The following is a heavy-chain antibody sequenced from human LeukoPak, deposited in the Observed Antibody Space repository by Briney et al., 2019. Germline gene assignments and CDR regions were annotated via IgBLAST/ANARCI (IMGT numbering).Heavy chain of an antibody. Sequence: GASVKVSCKASGYTFTSYGISWVRQAPGQGLEWMGWISAYNGNTDYAQKLQGRVTMTTDTSTSTAYMELRSLRSDDTAVYYCALPFWSGYYDDYWGQGTLVTVSS. J-gene: IGHJ4*02. CDR2: ISAYNGNT. V-gene: IGHV1-18*01. CDR1: GYTFTSYG. D-gene: IGHD3-3*01. CDR3: ALPFWSGYYDDY.